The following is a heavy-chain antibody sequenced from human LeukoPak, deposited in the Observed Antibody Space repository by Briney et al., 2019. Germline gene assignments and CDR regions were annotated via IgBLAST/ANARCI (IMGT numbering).Heavy chain of an antibody. Sequence: QPGRSLRLSCAASGFTFSSYGMHWVRQAPGKGLECVAVISYDGSNKYYADSVKGRFTISRDNSKNTLYLQMNSLRAEDTAVYYCAKDQRRLAAANTIDYWGQGTLVTVSS. CDR1: GFTFSSYG. CDR3: AKDQRRLAAANTIDY. V-gene: IGHV3-30*18. CDR2: ISYDGSNK. J-gene: IGHJ4*02. D-gene: IGHD6-13*01.